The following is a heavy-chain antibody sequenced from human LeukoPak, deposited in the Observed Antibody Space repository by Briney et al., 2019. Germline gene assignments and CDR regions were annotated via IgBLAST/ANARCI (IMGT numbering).Heavy chain of an antibody. CDR1: GFTFTSYA. V-gene: IGHV3-30*04. J-gene: IGHJ4*02. Sequence: PGGSLRLSCAASGFTFTSYAIHWVRQAPGKGLEWVAVISYDGRTKYYADSVTGRFTISRDNSKNTLYLQMNSLRAEDTSVYYCARVLSSRNSGWGYFDYWGQGTLVTVSS. CDR2: ISYDGRTK. D-gene: IGHD3-22*01. CDR3: ARVLSSRNSGWGYFDY.